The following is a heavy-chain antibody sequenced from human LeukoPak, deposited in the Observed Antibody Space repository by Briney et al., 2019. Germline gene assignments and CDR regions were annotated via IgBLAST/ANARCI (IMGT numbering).Heavy chain of an antibody. V-gene: IGHV4-30-4*08. D-gene: IGHD3-10*01. J-gene: IGHJ4*02. CDR3: AREWADYYGSGSYYND. Sequence: PSQTLSLTCTVSGGPISSGDYYWSWIRQPPGKGLEWIGYIYYSGSTYYNPSLRSRVTISVDTSKNQFSLKLSSVTAADTAVYYCAREWADYYGSGSYYNDWGQGTLVTVSS. CDR1: GGPISSGDYY. CDR2: IYYSGST.